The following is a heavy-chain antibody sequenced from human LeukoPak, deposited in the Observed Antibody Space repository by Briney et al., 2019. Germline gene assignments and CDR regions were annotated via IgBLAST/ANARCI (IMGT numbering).Heavy chain of an antibody. CDR2: IYHSGST. CDR1: GYSISSGYY. V-gene: IGHV4-38-2*02. CDR3: ARATPGSYGVLDY. D-gene: IGHD1-26*01. Sequence: SETLSLTCTVSGYSISSGYYWGWIRQPPGKGREGIGSIYHSGSTYYNPSLKSRVTISVDTSKNQFSLKLSSVTAADTAVYYCARATPGSYGVLDYWGQETLVTVSS. J-gene: IGHJ4*02.